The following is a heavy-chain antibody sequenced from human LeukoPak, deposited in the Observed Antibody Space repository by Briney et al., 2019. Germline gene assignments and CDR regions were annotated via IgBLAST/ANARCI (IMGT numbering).Heavy chain of an antibody. J-gene: IGHJ3*02. CDR1: GFTFSSYG. CDR3: AREGNYYGSGSYDAFDI. CDR2: ISGSGGST. D-gene: IGHD3-10*01. V-gene: IGHV3-23*01. Sequence: GGTLRLSCAASGFTFSSYGMSWVRQAPGKGLEWVSAISGSGGSTYYADSVKGRFTISRDNAKNTLYLQMNSLRAEDTAVYYCAREGNYYGSGSYDAFDIWGQGTMVTVSS.